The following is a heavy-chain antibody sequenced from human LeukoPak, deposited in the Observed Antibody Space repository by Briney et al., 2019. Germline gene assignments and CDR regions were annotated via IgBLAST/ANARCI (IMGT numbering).Heavy chain of an antibody. D-gene: IGHD3-3*01. V-gene: IGHV4-59*11. CDR2: IYYSGST. Sequence: PSETLSLTCTVSGGSINNHYWGWIRQPPGKGLEWIGYIYYSGSTNYNPSLKSRVTISLDTSKNQFSLRLTSVTAADTAMYYCARGYDFSWFDPWGQGTLVTVSS. CDR3: ARGYDFSWFDP. CDR1: GGSINNHY. J-gene: IGHJ5*02.